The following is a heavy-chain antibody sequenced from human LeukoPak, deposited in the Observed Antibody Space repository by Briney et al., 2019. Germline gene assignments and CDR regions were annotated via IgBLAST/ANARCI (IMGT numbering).Heavy chain of an antibody. J-gene: IGHJ4*02. CDR2: VWYDGNNK. V-gene: IGHV3-33*01. CDR1: GFTFRSYG. Sequence: PGRSLRLSCAASGFTFRSYGMHWVRQAPGKGLEWVAIVWYDGNNKYYADSVKGRSTVSRDNSKDTVSLQLNSLRAEDTAVYYCARGSEAAAGAFDYWGQGALVTVPS. D-gene: IGHD6-13*01. CDR3: ARGSEAAAGAFDY.